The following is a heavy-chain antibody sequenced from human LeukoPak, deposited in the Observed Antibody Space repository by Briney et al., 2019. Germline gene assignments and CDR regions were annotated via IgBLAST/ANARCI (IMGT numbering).Heavy chain of an antibody. D-gene: IGHD3-10*02. Sequence: GGSLRLSCAASGFTFSSYEMNWVRQAPGKGLEWVSYISSSGSTIYYADSVRGRFTISRDNAKNSLYLQMNSLRAEDTAVYYCAELGITMIGGVWGKGTTVTTSS. CDR1: GFTFSSYE. CDR3: AELGITMIGGV. V-gene: IGHV3-48*03. J-gene: IGHJ6*04. CDR2: ISSSGSTI.